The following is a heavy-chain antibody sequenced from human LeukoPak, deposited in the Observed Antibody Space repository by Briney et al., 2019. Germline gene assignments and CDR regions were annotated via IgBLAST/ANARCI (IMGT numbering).Heavy chain of an antibody. CDR2: IWYDGSNK. CDR3: ARLESPDY. Sequence: PGGSLRLPCAASGFTFSSYGMHWVRQAPGKGLERVAVIWYDGSNKYHADSVKGRFTISRDNSKNTLYLQMNSLRAEDTAVYYCARLESPDYWGQGTLVTVSS. CDR1: GFTFSSYG. D-gene: IGHD1-1*01. V-gene: IGHV3-33*01. J-gene: IGHJ4*02.